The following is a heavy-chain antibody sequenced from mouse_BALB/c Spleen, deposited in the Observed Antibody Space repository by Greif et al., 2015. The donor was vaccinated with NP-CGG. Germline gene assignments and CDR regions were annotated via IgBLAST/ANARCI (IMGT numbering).Heavy chain of an antibody. V-gene: IGHV1-80*01. CDR3: ASGGSYAMDY. J-gene: IGHJ4*01. CDR2: IYPGDGDT. D-gene: IGHD1-1*02. Sequence: VQLQQSGAELVRPGSSVKNSCKASGYAFSSYWMNWVKQRPGQGLEWIGQIYPGDGDTNYNGKFKRNATLTADKSSSTAYMPLSSLTSEESAVYFCASGGSYAMDYWGQGTSVTVSS. CDR1: GYAFSSYW.